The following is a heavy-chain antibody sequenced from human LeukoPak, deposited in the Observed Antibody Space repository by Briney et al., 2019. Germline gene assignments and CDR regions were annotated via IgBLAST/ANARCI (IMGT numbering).Heavy chain of an antibody. J-gene: IGHJ4*02. CDR3: ARMGIVGATGYYFDY. CDR2: IYCSGST. V-gene: IGHV4-31*03. Sequence: PSETLSLTCTVSGGSISSGNYYWNWIRQHPGEGLEWIGYIYCSGSTYYNPSLKSRVTISVDTSKNQFSLRLSSVTAADTAVYYCARMGIVGATGYYFDYWGQGTLVTVSS. CDR1: GGSISSGNYY. D-gene: IGHD1-26*01.